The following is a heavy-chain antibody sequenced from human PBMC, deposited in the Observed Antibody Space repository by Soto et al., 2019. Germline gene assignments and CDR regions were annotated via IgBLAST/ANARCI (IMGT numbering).Heavy chain of an antibody. CDR2: IIPTFDTT. CDR1: GGTFTSFP. V-gene: IGHV1-69*01. J-gene: IGHJ4*02. D-gene: IGHD4-17*01. CDR3: ARESGDYGRPYFDY. Sequence: VQLVQSGAEVKKPGSSVKVSCKASGGTFTSFPFSWVRQAPGQGLEWMGGIIPTFDTTNYASKLQGRLTITADESTTTSYMELRGLTSVDTAIYYCARESGDYGRPYFDYWGQGTLVTVSS.